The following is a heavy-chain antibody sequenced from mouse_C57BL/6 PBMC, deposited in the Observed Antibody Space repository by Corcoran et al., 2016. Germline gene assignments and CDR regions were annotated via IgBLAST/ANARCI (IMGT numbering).Heavy chain of an antibody. CDR3: ARHTYGPYY. D-gene: IGHD1-1*02. CDR2: INPYNGGT. J-gene: IGHJ2*01. Sequence: EVQLQQSGPVLVKPGASVKMSCKASGYTFTDYYMNWVKQSHGKSLEWIGVINPYNGGTSYNQKFKGKATLTVDKSSSTAYMELNSLTSEDSAVYYCARHTYGPYYWGQGTTLTVSS. CDR1: GYTFTDYY. V-gene: IGHV1-19*01.